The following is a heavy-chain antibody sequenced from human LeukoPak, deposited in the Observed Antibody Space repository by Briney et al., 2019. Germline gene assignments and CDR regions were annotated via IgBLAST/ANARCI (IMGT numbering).Heavy chain of an antibody. CDR2: INAGNGNT. D-gene: IGHD6-19*01. CDR3: ARDQIAVAGTFDP. J-gene: IGHJ5*02. CDR1: GYTFTTYA. V-gene: IGHV1-3*01. Sequence: ASVKVSCKASGYTFTTYAMHWVRQAPGQRLEWMGWINAGNGNTKYSQKFQGRVTITRDTSTSTAYMELRSLRSDDTAVYYCARDQIAVAGTFDPWGQGTLVTVSS.